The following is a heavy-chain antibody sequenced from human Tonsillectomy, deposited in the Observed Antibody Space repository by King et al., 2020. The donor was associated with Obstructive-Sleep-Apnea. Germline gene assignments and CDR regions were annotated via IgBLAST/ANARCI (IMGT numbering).Heavy chain of an antibody. CDR2: ISRSSSTI. J-gene: IGHJ4*02. CDR1: GFTFSSYS. D-gene: IGHD3-22*01. V-gene: IGHV3-48*04. CDR3: ARDTYYYDREFDY. Sequence: VQLVESGGGLVQPGGSLRLSCAASGFTFSSYSMNWVRQAPGKGREWVSYISRSSSTIYYADSVKGRFTISRDNAKNSLYLHMNSLRAEDTAVYYCARDTYYYDREFDYWGQGTLVTVSS.